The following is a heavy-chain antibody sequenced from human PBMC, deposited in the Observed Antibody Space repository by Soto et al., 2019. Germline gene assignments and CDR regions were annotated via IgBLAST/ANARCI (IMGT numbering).Heavy chain of an antibody. D-gene: IGHD3-10*01. CDR2: ISGSSTST. CDR1: GFPFSSYA. J-gene: IGHJ4*02. Sequence: EVQLSGSGGGLVQPGGSLSFSCAASGFPFSSYALSWVRQAPGKGLEWVSAISGSSTSTYNPDSVKGRFTISRDNSKNTLYLQMNSLRAEDTAVYYCAKDPSSGFAMENYFDYWGQGTLVTVSS. CDR3: AKDPSSGFAMENYFDY. V-gene: IGHV3-23*01.